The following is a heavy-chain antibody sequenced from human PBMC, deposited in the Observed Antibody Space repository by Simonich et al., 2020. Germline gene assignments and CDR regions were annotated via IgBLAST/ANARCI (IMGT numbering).Heavy chain of an antibody. CDR3: ARHAGFAFDI. J-gene: IGHJ3*02. V-gene: IGHV4-39*01. D-gene: IGHD6-13*01. CDR1: GGSISSSSYY. Sequence: QLQLQESGPGLVKPSETLSLTCTVSGGSISSSSYYWGWIRQPPGKGLEWIGSIDYSGSTHYNPSLKGRVTISVDTSKNQFSLKLSSVTAADTAVYYCARHAGFAFDIWGQGTMVTVSS. CDR2: IDYSGST.